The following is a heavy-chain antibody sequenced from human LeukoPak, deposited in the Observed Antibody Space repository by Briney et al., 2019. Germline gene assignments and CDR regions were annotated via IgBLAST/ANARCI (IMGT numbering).Heavy chain of an antibody. CDR3: TRVIPNYGSGSYYNN. D-gene: IGHD3-10*01. CDR1: GFTFSSYG. CDR2: IRYDGSNK. V-gene: IGHV3-30*02. J-gene: IGHJ4*02. Sequence: GGSLRLSCAASGFTFSSYGMHWVRQAPGKGLEWVAFIRYDGSNKYYADSVKGRFTISRDNSKNTLYLQMNSLKTEDTAVYYCTRVIPNYGSGSYYNNWGQGTLVTVSS.